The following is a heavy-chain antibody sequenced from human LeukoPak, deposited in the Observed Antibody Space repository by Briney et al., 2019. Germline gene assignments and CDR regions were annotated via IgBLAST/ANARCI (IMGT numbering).Heavy chain of an antibody. Sequence: PSETLSLTCTVSGGSISSYYWSWIRQPPGKGLEWIGYIYYSGSTNYNPSLKSRVTISVDTSKNQFSLKLSSVTAADTAVYYCARLLYDSGDSRDYWGQGTLVTVSS. D-gene: IGHD2-21*01. V-gene: IGHV4-59*01. CDR3: ARLLYDSGDSRDY. J-gene: IGHJ4*02. CDR1: GGSISSYY. CDR2: IYYSGST.